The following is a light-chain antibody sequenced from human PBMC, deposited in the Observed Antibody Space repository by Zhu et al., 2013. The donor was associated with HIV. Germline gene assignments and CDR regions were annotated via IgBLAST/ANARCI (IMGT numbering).Light chain of an antibody. V-gene: IGLV1-40*01. CDR1: SSNIGAPYD. CDR2: GNN. CDR3: ASWDDTLNGWV. Sequence: QSVLTQPPSVSGAPGQKVTIYCTGSSSNIGAPYDVHWYQHLPGTAPKLLIYGNNIRPSGVPARFSGSKSGTSASLAISGLQSEDESDYYCASWDDTLNGWVFGGGTRLTVL. J-gene: IGLJ3*02.